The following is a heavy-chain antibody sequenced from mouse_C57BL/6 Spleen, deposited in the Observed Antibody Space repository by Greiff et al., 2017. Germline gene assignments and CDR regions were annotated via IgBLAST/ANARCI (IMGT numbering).Heavy chain of an antibody. D-gene: IGHD1-1*01. V-gene: IGHV1-64*01. CDR1: GYTFTSYW. CDR2: IHPNSGST. Sequence: QVQLQQPGAELVKPGASVKLSCKASGYTFTSYWMHWVKQRPGQGLEWIGMIHPNSGSTNYNEKFKSKATLTVDKSSSTVYMQLSSLTSEDSAVYYCARYYGSIPFGYWGQGTTLTVSS. CDR3: ARYYGSIPFGY. J-gene: IGHJ2*01.